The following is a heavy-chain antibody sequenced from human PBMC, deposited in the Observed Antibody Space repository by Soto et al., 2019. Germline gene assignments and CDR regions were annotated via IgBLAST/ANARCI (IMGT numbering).Heavy chain of an antibody. J-gene: IGHJ4*02. D-gene: IGHD2-15*01. Sequence: SETLSLTCAVSGGSISSGGYSWSWIRQPPGKGLEWIGYIYHSGSTYYNPSLKSRVTISVDRSKNQFSPKLSSVTAADTAVYYCAVVVVAATGRYFDYWGQGTLVTVSS. CDR1: GGSISSGGYS. CDR3: AVVVVAATGRYFDY. CDR2: IYHSGST. V-gene: IGHV4-30-2*01.